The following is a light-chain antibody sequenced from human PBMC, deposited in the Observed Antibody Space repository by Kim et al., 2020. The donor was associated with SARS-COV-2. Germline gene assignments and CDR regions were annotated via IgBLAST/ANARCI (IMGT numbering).Light chain of an antibody. Sequence: QSVTLSCTGTGPECGGYNYVSWYQQHPGKAPKLLISNVSSRPSGISSRFSGSKSGNTASLTISGLQAEDEADYCCSSYTSSSSLYVFGGGTKVTVL. V-gene: IGLV2-14*03. CDR2: NVS. J-gene: IGLJ1*01. CDR3: SSYTSSSSLYV. CDR1: GPECGGYNY.